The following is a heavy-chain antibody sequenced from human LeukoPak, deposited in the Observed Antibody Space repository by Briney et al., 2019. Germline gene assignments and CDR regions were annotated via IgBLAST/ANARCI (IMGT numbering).Heavy chain of an antibody. Sequence: GRSLRLPCAASEFTFSSYAMHWVRQAPGKGLEWVAVISYDGSNKYYADSVKGRFTISRDNSKNTLYLQMNSLRAEDTAVYYCARDRRYSSSSLDYWGQGTLVTVSS. CDR1: EFTFSSYA. CDR3: ARDRRYSSSSLDY. J-gene: IGHJ4*02. V-gene: IGHV3-30*04. CDR2: ISYDGSNK. D-gene: IGHD6-13*01.